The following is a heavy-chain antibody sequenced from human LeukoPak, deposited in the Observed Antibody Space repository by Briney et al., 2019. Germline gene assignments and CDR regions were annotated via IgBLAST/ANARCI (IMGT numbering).Heavy chain of an antibody. CDR2: IDLSDSYT. CDR1: GNNFTSYW. V-gene: IGHV5-10-1*01. CDR3: ARLQGYNWFDP. Sequence: GESLKISCKGSGNNFTSYWISWVRQMPGKGLEWMGRIDLSDSYTNYSPSFQGHVTISADKSITTAYLQWSSLEASDTAMYYCARLQGYNWFDPRGQGTLVTVSS. J-gene: IGHJ5*02.